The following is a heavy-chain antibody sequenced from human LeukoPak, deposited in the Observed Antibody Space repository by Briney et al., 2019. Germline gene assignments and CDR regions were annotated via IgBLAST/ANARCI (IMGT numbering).Heavy chain of an antibody. Sequence: GGSLRLSCAASGFTFGSYAMSWVRQAPGKGLEWVSAISGSGGSTYYADSVKGRFTISRDNSKNTLYLQMNSLRAEDTAVYYCVKGITGTTGNWFDPWGQGTLVTVSS. CDR1: GFTFGSYA. CDR2: ISGSGGST. V-gene: IGHV3-23*01. J-gene: IGHJ5*02. CDR3: VKGITGTTGNWFDP. D-gene: IGHD1-7*01.